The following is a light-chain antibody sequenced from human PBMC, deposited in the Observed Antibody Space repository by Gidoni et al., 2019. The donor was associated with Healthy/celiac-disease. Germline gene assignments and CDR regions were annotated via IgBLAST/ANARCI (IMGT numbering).Light chain of an antibody. CDR3: QQRYSTPLT. Sequence: DNQMTQSPSSLSASVGDRVTITCRASQSISSYLYWYQQKPGKAPKLLIYAASSLQSGVPSRFSGSGSGTEFTLTISRLQPEDFATYYCQQRYSTPLTFGGXTKVEIK. CDR2: AAS. CDR1: QSISSY. V-gene: IGKV1-39*01. J-gene: IGKJ4*01.